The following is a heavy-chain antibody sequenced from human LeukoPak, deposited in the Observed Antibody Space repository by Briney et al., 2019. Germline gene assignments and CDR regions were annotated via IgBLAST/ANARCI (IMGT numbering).Heavy chain of an antibody. Sequence: SETLSLTCTVSGGSISSSSYYWGWIRQPPGKGLEWIGSIYYRGNTYYNPSLKSRVTISVDTPKNQVSLNLSSVTAADTAVYYCARGKRYFDYWGQGTLVTVSS. J-gene: IGHJ4*02. CDR2: IYYRGNT. CDR3: ARGKRYFDY. V-gene: IGHV4-39*07. CDR1: GGSISSSSYY.